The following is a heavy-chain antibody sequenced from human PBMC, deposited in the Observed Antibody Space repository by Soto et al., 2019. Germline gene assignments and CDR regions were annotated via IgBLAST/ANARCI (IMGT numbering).Heavy chain of an antibody. J-gene: IGHJ4*02. V-gene: IGHV3-15*01. Sequence: EVHLVESRGGLVKPGGSLRLTCTASGFTVSIAWMSWVRQSPGKGLEWVGRIKSKTDGGTTDYAAPVNGRFTISRDDSKNTLFLQMNSLKTEDTAVYYCTTEPSLLYYDFWSAYYFDSWGQGTLVTVSS. CDR3: TTEPSLLYYDFWSAYYFDS. CDR2: IKSKTDGGTT. CDR1: GFTVSIAW. D-gene: IGHD3-3*01.